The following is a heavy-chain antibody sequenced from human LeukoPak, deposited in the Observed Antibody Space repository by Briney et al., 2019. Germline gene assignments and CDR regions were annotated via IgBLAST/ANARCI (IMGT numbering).Heavy chain of an antibody. CDR1: GFTFSNAW. V-gene: IGHV3-15*01. D-gene: IGHD3-22*01. Sequence: PGGSLRLSCAASGFTFSNAWMSWVRQAPGKGLEWVGRIKSKTDGGTTDYAAPVKGRFTISRDDSKSIAYLQMNSLKTEDTAVYYCTRVRKWRWLGDYWGQGTLVTVSS. CDR2: IKSKTDGGTT. J-gene: IGHJ4*02. CDR3: TRVRKWRWLGDY.